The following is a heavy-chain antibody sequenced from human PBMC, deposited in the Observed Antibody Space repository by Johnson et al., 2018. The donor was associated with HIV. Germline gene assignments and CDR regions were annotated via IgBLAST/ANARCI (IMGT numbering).Heavy chain of an antibody. CDR2: IYSGGTT. D-gene: IGHD4-23*01. CDR1: GFTVSSNY. Sequence: VQLVESGGGLVNPGGSLRLSCAASGFTVSSNYMSWVRQAPGKGLEWVSVIYSGGTTYYADSVKGRFTISRDTSENTVYLQMNSLRAEDTAVYYCAREALPRGLQSSFGGAFDIWGQGTMVTVSS. CDR3: AREALPRGLQSSFGGAFDI. J-gene: IGHJ3*02. V-gene: IGHV3-66*01.